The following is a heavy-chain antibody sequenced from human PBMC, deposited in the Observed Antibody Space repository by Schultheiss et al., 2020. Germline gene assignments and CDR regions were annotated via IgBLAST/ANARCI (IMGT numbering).Heavy chain of an antibody. D-gene: IGHD3-10*01. J-gene: IGHJ6*03. CDR2: IWYDGSNK. CDR1: GFTFSIYA. Sequence: GGSLRLSCAASGFTFSIYAMSWVRQAPGKGLEWVAVIWYDGSNKYYADSVKGRFTISRDNSKNTLYLQMNSLRAEDTAVYYCARRGYYYGSGEWDYYMDVWGKGTTVTVSS. CDR3: ARRGYYYGSGEWDYYMDV. V-gene: IGHV3-33*08.